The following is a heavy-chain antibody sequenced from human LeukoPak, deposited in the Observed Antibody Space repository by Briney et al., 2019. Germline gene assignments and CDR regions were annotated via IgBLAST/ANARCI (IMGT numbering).Heavy chain of an antibody. CDR1: GFTFSSYA. CDR3: AKVRYYDSSGSFDY. V-gene: IGHV3-23*01. CDR2: ISGSGGST. J-gene: IGHJ4*02. Sequence: PGGSLRLSCAASGFTFSSYAMSWVRQAPGKGLEWVSAISGSGGSTYYADSVKGRFTISRDNSKSTLYLQMNSLRAEDTAVYYCAKVRYYDSSGSFDYWGQGTLVTVSS. D-gene: IGHD3-22*01.